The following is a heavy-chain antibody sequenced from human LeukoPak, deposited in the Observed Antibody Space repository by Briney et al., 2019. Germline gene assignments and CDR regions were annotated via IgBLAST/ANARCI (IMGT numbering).Heavy chain of an antibody. J-gene: IGHJ4*02. Sequence: NPSETLSLTCTVSGGSISSSSYYWGWIRQPPGKGLEWIGSIYYSGSTYYNPSLKSRITISVDTSKNQFSLKLSSVTTADTAVYYCARDHGYSSGPDVAFDYWGQGTLVTVSS. CDR1: GGSISSSSYY. CDR2: IYYSGST. CDR3: ARDHGYSSGPDVAFDY. V-gene: IGHV4-39*07. D-gene: IGHD6-19*01.